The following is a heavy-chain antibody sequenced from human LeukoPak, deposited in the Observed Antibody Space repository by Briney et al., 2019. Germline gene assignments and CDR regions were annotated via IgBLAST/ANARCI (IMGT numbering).Heavy chain of an antibody. CDR2: IKQDGSEK. V-gene: IGHV3-7*01. CDR3: AKGGFGDYDPWYFDL. CDR1: GFTFSVYW. J-gene: IGHJ2*01. D-gene: IGHD4-17*01. Sequence: GGSLRLSCAASGFTFSVYWMSWVRQAPGKGLEWVANIKQDGSEKYYVDSVKGRFTISRDNAKNSLYLQMNSLRAEDTAVYYCAKGGFGDYDPWYFDLWGRGTLVTVSS.